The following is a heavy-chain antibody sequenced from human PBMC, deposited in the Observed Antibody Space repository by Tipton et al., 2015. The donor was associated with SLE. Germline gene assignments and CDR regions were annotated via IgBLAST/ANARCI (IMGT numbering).Heavy chain of an antibody. Sequence: TLSLTCTVSGGSINFGTSHWSWIRQHPGKGLEWIGQRYYNGIIYYNPSLKSRVDISADTSRNQLSLRVTSVTAADTAVYFCARRDASSDVYFDNWGQGTLVTVSS. J-gene: IGHJ4*02. D-gene: IGHD6-6*01. CDR3: ARRDASSDVYFDN. V-gene: IGHV4-31*03. CDR1: GGSINFGTSH. CDR2: RYYNGII.